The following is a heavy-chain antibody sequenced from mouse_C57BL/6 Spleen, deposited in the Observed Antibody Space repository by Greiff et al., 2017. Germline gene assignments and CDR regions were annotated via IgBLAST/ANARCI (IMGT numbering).Heavy chain of an antibody. J-gene: IGHJ2*01. V-gene: IGHV1-64*01. Sequence: QVQLKQSGAELVKPGASVKLSCKASGYTFTSYWMNWVKQKPGPGLEWIGMIHPNSGSTNYNEKFKSKATLTVDKSSSTAYMQLSSLTPEDSAVYYCARRTTGLDYWGQGTTRTVSS. CDR1: GYTFTSYW. CDR3: ARRTTGLDY. D-gene: IGHD1-1*01. CDR2: IHPNSGST.